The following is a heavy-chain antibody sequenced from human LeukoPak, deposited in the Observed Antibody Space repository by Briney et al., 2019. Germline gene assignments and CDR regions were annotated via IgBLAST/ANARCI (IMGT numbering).Heavy chain of an antibody. Sequence: AGGSLRLSCAASGFTFSSYSMNWVRQAPGKGLEWVSSISSSSSYIYYADSVKGRFTISRDSAKNSLYLQMNSLRAEDTAVYYCARGRYDFWSGYYPPYYFDYWGQGTLVTVSS. CDR1: GFTFSSYS. D-gene: IGHD3-3*01. V-gene: IGHV3-21*01. J-gene: IGHJ4*02. CDR3: ARGRYDFWSGYYPPYYFDY. CDR2: ISSSSSYI.